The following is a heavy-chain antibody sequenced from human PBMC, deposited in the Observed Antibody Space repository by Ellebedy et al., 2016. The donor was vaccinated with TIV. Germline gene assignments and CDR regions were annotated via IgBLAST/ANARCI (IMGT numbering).Heavy chain of an antibody. CDR1: GGSFSGYY. CDR2: INHSGST. V-gene: IGHV4-34*01. Sequence: SETLSLTCAVYGGSFSGYYWSWVRQPPGKGLEWIGEINHSGSTNYNPSLKSRVTISVDTSKNQFSLKLSSVTAADTAVYYCATSGYSLGDDYWGQGTLVTVSS. CDR3: ATSGYSLGDDY. D-gene: IGHD3-22*01. J-gene: IGHJ4*02.